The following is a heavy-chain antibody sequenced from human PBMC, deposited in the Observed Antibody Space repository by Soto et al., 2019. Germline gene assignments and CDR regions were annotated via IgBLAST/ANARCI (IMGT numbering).Heavy chain of an antibody. CDR3: VKGPCTNGVWYTPHSS. D-gene: IGHD2-8*01. CDR1: GFTFTTYS. CDR2: INGIGAET. Sequence: PGGSLRLSCAASGFTFTTYSMGWVRQAPGKGLEWVSTINGIGAETYYADSVKGRATISRDNSKNSLSLHLSSLRPEDTALYFCVKGPCTNGVWYTPHSSWGQGTLVTVSS. J-gene: IGHJ5*02. V-gene: IGHV3-23*01.